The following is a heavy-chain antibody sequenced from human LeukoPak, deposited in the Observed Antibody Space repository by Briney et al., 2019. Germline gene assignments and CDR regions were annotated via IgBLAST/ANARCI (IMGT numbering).Heavy chain of an antibody. J-gene: IGHJ6*02. CDR2: ISGSGGST. CDR3: AKSGGDFRRSSYYYYGMDV. D-gene: IGHD2-21*02. CDR1: GFTFSSYA. V-gene: IGHV3-23*01. Sequence: GGSLRLSCAASGFTFSSYAMSWVRQAPGKGLEWVSAISGSGGSTYYADSVKGRFTISRDNSKNTLYPQMNSLRAEDTAVYYCAKSGGDFRRSSYYYYGMDVWGQGTTVTVSS.